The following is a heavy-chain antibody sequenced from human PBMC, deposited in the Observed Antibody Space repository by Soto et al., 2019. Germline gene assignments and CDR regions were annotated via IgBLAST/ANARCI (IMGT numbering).Heavy chain of an antibody. CDR3: ARGGSYYAH. Sequence: QVQLVQSGAEVKQPGASVRVSCKASGDTHTIYFIHWLRQAPGQGLEWMGWINSVSGGANYAPRFQGRVAMNRDRSSATAFMELSRLRSDDTAVYYCARGGSYYAHRGQRTLVTVSS. CDR1: GDTHTIYF. J-gene: IGHJ4*02. CDR2: INSVSGGA. V-gene: IGHV1-2*02. D-gene: IGHD1-26*01.